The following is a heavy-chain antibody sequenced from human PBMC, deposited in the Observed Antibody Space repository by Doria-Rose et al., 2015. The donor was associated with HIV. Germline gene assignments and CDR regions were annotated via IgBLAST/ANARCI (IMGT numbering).Heavy chain of an antibody. CDR2: IFSDDER. Sequence: SGPVLVKPTETLTLTCTVSGVSLSSPGMGVSWIRQPPGKALEWLANIFSDDERSYKTSLKSRLTISRGTSKSQVVLTMTYMVPVDTATYYCARIKSSRWYHKYYFDFWGQGSLVLVSA. V-gene: IGHV2-26*01. CDR3: ARIKSSRWYHKYYFDF. D-gene: IGHD6-13*01. J-gene: IGHJ4*02. CDR1: GVSLSSPGMG.